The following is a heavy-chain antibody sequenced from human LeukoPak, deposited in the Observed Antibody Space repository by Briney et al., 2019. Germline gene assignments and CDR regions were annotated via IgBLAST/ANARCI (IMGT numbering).Heavy chain of an antibody. CDR3: AKGRNNGYVSDAFDI. D-gene: IGHD5-12*01. V-gene: IGHV3-23*01. CDR2: ISGSGGST. Sequence: PGGSLRLSCAASGFTFSSYAMSWVRQAPGKGLEWVSTISGSGGSTYYADSVKGRFTISRDNSKNTLYLQMNSLRAEDTAVYYCAKGRNNGYVSDAFDIWGQGTMVTVSS. CDR1: GFTFSSYA. J-gene: IGHJ3*02.